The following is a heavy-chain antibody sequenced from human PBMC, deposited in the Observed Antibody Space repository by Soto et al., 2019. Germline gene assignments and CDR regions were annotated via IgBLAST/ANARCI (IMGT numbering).Heavy chain of an antibody. CDR2: IKSKTDGGTT. CDR3: TTGGAVAGTIGGFDY. D-gene: IGHD6-19*01. V-gene: IGHV3-15*01. CDR1: GFTFSNAW. Sequence: EVQLVESGGGLVKPGGSLRLSCAASGFTFSNAWMSWVRQAPGKGLEWVGRIKSKTDGGTTDYAAPVKGRFTISRADSTNTLYLQMNSLKTEDTAVYYCTTGGAVAGTIGGFDYWGQGTLVTVSS. J-gene: IGHJ4*02.